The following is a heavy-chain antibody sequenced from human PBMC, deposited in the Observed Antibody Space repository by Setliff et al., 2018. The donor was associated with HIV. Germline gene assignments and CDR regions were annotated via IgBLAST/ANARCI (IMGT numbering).Heavy chain of an antibody. CDR2: VYHSGTT. Sequence: PSETLSLTCAVSGYSISTAYYWGWIRQPPGKGLEWIGSVYHSGTTYYNPSLKSRVTISVDMSNNQFSLKVTSVTAADTAVYYCMRGRSITIFGVDYFDFWGQGTQVTVSS. CDR1: GYSISTAYY. D-gene: IGHD3-3*01. CDR3: MRGRSITIFGVDYFDF. J-gene: IGHJ4*02. V-gene: IGHV4-38-2*01.